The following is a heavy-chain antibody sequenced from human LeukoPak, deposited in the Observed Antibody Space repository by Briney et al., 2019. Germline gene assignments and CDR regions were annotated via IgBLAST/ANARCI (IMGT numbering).Heavy chain of an antibody. V-gene: IGHV3-53*01. J-gene: IGHJ4*02. Sequence: PGGSLRLSCAASGFTVSSNYMSWVRQAPGKGLEWVSVIYSGGSTYYADFVKGRFTISRDNSKNTLYLQMNSLRAEDTAVYYCARASSSPGDPFDYWGQGTLVTVSS. CDR3: ARASSSPGDPFDY. CDR1: GFTVSSNY. CDR2: IYSGGST. D-gene: IGHD6-6*01.